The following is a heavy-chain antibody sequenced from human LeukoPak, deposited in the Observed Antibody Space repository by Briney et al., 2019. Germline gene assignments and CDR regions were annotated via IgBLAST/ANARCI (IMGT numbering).Heavy chain of an antibody. CDR1: GFTFSSYG. Sequence: PGGSLRLSCAASGFTFSSYGMHWVRQAPGKGLEWVAFIRYDGSNKYYADSVKGRFTISRDNSKNTLYLQMNSLRAEDTAVYYCANSASNYDFWSGYRGDAFDIWGQGTMVTVSS. D-gene: IGHD3-3*01. CDR3: ANSASNYDFWSGYRGDAFDI. CDR2: IRYDGSNK. J-gene: IGHJ3*02. V-gene: IGHV3-30*02.